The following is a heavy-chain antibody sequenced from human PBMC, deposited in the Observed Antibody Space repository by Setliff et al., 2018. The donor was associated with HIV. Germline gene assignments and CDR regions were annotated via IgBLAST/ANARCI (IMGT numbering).Heavy chain of an antibody. J-gene: IGHJ6*02. Sequence: ASVKVSCKASGFTFSDYYMHWVRQAPGQGLEWMGWVRPYNADKNYAQKFQGRVTMTSDTSISTAYLELSGLTSDDTAIYYCARGKGVGGVIITGGLDVWGQGTTVTVSS. V-gene: IGHV1-2*02. CDR2: VRPYNADK. D-gene: IGHD3-10*01. CDR3: ARGKGVGGVIITGGLDV. CDR1: GFTFSDYY.